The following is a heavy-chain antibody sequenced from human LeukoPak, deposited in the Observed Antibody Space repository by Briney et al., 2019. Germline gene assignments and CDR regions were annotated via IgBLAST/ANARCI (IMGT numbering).Heavy chain of an antibody. CDR2: ISSDGSNQ. D-gene: IGHD3-22*01. J-gene: IGHJ4*02. CDR3: VTGRNYYYDY. CDR1: GFAFSTYH. V-gene: IGHV3-30*01. Sequence: GGSLRLSCAASGFAFSTYHMHWLRQAPGKGLEWVAVISSDGSNQYYADSVKGRFTISRDNSRNTLYLQMNSLRSEDTAVNYCVTGRNYYYDYWGQGTLVTVSS.